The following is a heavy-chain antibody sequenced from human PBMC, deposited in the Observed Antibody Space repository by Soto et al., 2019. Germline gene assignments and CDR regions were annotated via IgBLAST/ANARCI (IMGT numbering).Heavy chain of an antibody. J-gene: IGHJ4*02. CDR2: ISSSTSYI. Sequence: GGSLRLSCAASGFTFSSYSMNWVRQAPGKGLEWVSSISSSTSYIYYADSVKGRFTISRDNAKNSPYLQMNSLRAEDTAVYYCARDRRDAYNFDYWGKGTLVTVSS. CDR3: ARDRRDAYNFDY. V-gene: IGHV3-21*01. D-gene: IGHD1-1*01. CDR1: GFTFSSYS.